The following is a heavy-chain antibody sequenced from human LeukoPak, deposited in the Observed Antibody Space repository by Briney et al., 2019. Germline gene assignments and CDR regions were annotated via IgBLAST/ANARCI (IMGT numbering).Heavy chain of an antibody. CDR1: GFTFSSYG. J-gene: IGHJ4*02. CDR3: ARDPDVSAPDY. D-gene: IGHD1-14*01. V-gene: IGHV3-33*01. CDR2: IWYDGSNK. Sequence: GGSLRLSCAASGFTFSSYGMHWVRQAPGKGLEWVAVIWYDGSNKYYADFVKGRFTISRDNSKNTLYLQMNSLRAEDTAVYYCARDPDVSAPDYWGQGTLVTVSS.